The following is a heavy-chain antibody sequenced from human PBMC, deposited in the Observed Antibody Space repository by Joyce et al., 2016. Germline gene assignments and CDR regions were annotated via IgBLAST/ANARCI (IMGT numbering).Heavy chain of an antibody. CDR3: ARDVPPFDY. CDR2: ISAYNGKT. D-gene: IGHD3-10*02. V-gene: IGHV1-18*04. CDR1: GYTFNKFD. J-gene: IGHJ4*02. Sequence: QVQLVQSGPEVKKPGASVKVSCKASGYTFNKFDISWVGQAPGQGLEWMGWISAYNGKTYYPQKFQDRVTMATDTSTNTAYMELRSLRSDDTAVYYCARDVPPFDYWGQGTLVTVSS.